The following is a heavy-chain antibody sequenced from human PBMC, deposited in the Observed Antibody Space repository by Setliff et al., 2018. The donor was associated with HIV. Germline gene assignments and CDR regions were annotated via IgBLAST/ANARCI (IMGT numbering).Heavy chain of an antibody. CDR1: GFTLTTYA. CDR3: AKDRSVRDYNYHYLDV. CDR2: ISKDGRNK. D-gene: IGHD2-15*01. V-gene: IGHV3-30*01. J-gene: IGHJ6*03. Sequence: GGSLRLSCAASGFTLTTYAMHWVRQAPGKGLEWVAVISKDGRNKYYADSVNGRFTISRDNPKNTLYLQMNSLRPEDTAVYYCAKDRSVRDYNYHYLDVWGKGTTVTVSS.